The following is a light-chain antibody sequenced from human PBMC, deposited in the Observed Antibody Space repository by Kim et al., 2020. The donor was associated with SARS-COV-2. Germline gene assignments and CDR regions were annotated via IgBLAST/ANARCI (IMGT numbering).Light chain of an antibody. V-gene: IGLV3-1*01. CDR3: QAWDSSTPVV. CDR2: QDS. Sequence: SYELTQPPSVSVSPGQTASITCSGVKLGDKYACWYQQKPGQSPVLVIYQDSKRPSGIPERFSGSNSGNTATLTISGTQAMDEADYYCQAWDSSTPVVFGG. CDR1: KLGDKY. J-gene: IGLJ2*01.